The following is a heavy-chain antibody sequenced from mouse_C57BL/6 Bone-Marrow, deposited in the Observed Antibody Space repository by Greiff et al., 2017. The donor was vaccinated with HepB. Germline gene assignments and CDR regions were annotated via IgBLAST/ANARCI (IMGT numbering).Heavy chain of an antibody. D-gene: IGHD2-4*01. J-gene: IGHJ2*01. V-gene: IGHV1-81*01. CDR1: GYTFTSYG. Sequence: QVQLQQSGAELARPGASVKLSCKASGYTFTSYGISWVKQRTGQGLEWIGEIYPRSGNTYYTEKFKGKATLTADKSSSTAYMELRSLTSEDSAVYFCAREDDYDYFDYWGQGTTLTVSS. CDR2: IYPRSGNT. CDR3: AREDDYDYFDY.